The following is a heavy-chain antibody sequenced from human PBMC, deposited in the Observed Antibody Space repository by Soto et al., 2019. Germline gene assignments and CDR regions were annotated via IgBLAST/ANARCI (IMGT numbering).Heavy chain of an antibody. V-gene: IGHV4-4*02. J-gene: IGHJ6*02. CDR3: ARDVRFLERNGMDV. D-gene: IGHD3-3*01. CDR2: IYHSRST. Sequence: QVQLQESGPGLVKPSATLSLTCAVSGGSISSSNWWRWVRQPPGKRLEWIGEIYHSRSTNYNPYLESRVSITVDKSKNRFSLKLSAVTAADTAVYYCARDVRFLERNGMDVWGQVSTVTVSS. CDR1: GGSISSSNW.